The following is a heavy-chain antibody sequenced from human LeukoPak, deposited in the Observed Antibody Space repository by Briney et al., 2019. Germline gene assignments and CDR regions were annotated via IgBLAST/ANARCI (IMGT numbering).Heavy chain of an antibody. CDR1: GFTFSRYA. D-gene: IGHD3-10*01. CDR3: AKGGGYGSGTYSED. Sequence: GRSPRLSCVASGFTFSRYAMHWVRLAPGKGLEWVAVISYDGSNKYYADSVKGRFTISRDNSKNTLYLQMNSLRAEDTAVYYCAKGGGYGSGTYSEDWGQGILVTVSS. V-gene: IGHV3-30-3*01. CDR2: ISYDGSNK. J-gene: IGHJ4*02.